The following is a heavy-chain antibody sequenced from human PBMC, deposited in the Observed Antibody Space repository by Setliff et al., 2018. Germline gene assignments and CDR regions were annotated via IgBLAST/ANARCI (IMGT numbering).Heavy chain of an antibody. CDR1: GYTFSNYG. D-gene: IGHD2-2*01. CDR3: ARAPGTVVVPASRSAFDI. J-gene: IGHJ3*02. CDR2: ISAYNGYI. V-gene: IGHV1-18*01. Sequence: GASVKVSCKASGYTFSNYGISWVRQAPGQGLEWMGRISAYNGYIIYAQKLQGRVTMTTDTSTSTAYMEVRSLRSDDTAVYYCARAPGTVVVPASRSAFDIWGQGTMVTVSS.